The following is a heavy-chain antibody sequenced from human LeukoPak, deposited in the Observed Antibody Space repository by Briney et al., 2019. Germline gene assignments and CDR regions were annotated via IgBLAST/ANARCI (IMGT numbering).Heavy chain of an antibody. D-gene: IGHD6-19*01. V-gene: IGHV3-33*08. Sequence: TGGSLRLSCAASGFTFSSYGMHWVRQAPGKGLEWVAVIWYDGSNKYYADSVKGRFTISRDNSKNTLYLQMNSLRAEDTAVYYCARGSGWLAYYFDYWGQGTLVTVST. CDR2: IWYDGSNK. CDR3: ARGSGWLAYYFDY. J-gene: IGHJ4*02. CDR1: GFTFSSYG.